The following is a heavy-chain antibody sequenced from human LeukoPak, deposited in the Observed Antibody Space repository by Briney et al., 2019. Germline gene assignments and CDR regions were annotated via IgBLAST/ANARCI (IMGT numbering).Heavy chain of an antibody. D-gene: IGHD4-17*01. J-gene: IGHJ4*02. Sequence: GASVKVSCKASGYTFTSYGISWVRQAPGQGLEWMGWISAYNGNTNYAQKLQGRVAMTTDTSTSTAYMELRSLRSDDTAVYYCASRGTYGDYEDYFDYWGQGTLVTVSS. CDR3: ASRGTYGDYEDYFDY. CDR2: ISAYNGNT. V-gene: IGHV1-18*01. CDR1: GYTFTSYG.